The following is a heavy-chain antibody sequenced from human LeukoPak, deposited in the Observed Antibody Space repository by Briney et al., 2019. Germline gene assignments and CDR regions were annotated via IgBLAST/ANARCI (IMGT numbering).Heavy chain of an antibody. CDR3: ASYDYYYYMDV. CDR1: VFTVSSSY. V-gene: IGHV3-21*01. J-gene: IGHJ6*03. CDR2: ISSSSSYI. Sequence: GGSLRLFCAASVFTVSSSYMTWVRQAPGKALEWVSSISSSSSYIYYADSVKGRFTISRDNAKNSLYLQMNSLRAEDTAVYYCASYDYYYYMDVWGKGTTVTVSS.